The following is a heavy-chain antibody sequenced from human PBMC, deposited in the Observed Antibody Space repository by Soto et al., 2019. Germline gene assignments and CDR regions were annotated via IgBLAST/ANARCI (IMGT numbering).Heavy chain of an antibody. CDR3: ARGGSSDWQVAFDF. J-gene: IGHJ3*01. Sequence: SETLSLTCTVSGGSISSGGYYWSWIRQHPGKGLEWIGKVNHNGRNNYNPSLKSRVTISMDMSKNQFSLKLTSVTAADTAVYYCARGGSSDWQVAFDFWGQGTMVTVSS. CDR1: GGSISSGGYY. V-gene: IGHV4-61*08. D-gene: IGHD6-19*01. CDR2: VNHNGRN.